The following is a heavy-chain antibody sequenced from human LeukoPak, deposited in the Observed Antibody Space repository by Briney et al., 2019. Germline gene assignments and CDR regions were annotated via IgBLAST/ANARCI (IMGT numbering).Heavy chain of an antibody. D-gene: IGHD6-25*01. V-gene: IGHV4-4*02. Sequence: SESLSLTWRLSGASVSSPNCWTWIRQPPGKSLEWIGEVHLDGRTNFNPSLKSRLTMSVDLSENHVSLKLTSVTAADTAVYYCAREGGFYRPLDYSRQGTLLSVSS. CDR1: GASVSSPNC. CDR3: AREGGFYRPLDY. CDR2: VHLDGRT. J-gene: IGHJ4*02.